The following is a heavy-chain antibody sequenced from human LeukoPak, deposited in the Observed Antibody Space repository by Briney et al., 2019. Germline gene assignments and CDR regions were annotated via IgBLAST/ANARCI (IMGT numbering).Heavy chain of an antibody. CDR3: ATLGYSYGTDY. V-gene: IGHV4-61*02. J-gene: IGHJ4*02. D-gene: IGHD5-18*01. CDR1: GDSISSGNYY. Sequence: SQTLSLTCTVSGDSISSGNYYWTWIRQPAGKGLEWIGRIYTNGSTNYNPSLKGRVTISVDTSKNQFSLKLSSVTAADTAVYYCATLGYSYGTDYWGQGTLVTVSS. CDR2: IYTNGST.